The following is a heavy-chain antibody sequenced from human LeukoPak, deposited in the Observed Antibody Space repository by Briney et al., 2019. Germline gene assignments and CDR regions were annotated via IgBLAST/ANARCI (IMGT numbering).Heavy chain of an antibody. Sequence: GGSLRLSCAASGFTFSSYAMSWVRQAPGKGLEWVSAISGSGGSTYYADSVKGRFTISRDNSKNTMSMEMNSLRVEDTAIYFCAKDYIVGDDFWGFDYWGQGIQVTVSS. CDR1: GFTFSSYA. J-gene: IGHJ4*02. CDR2: ISGSGGST. V-gene: IGHV3-23*01. CDR3: AKDYIVGDDFWGFDY. D-gene: IGHD3-16*01.